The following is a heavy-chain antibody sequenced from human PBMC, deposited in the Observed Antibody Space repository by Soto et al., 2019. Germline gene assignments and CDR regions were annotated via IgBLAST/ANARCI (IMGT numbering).Heavy chain of an antibody. CDR2: IIHILETP. CDR1: GGIFSSFP. Sequence: QVQLVQSGAEAGKPGSSVKVSCRASGGIFSSFPISWVRQSPGQGLEWLGGIIHILETPTYSQKFQDRVTITADKSTNTVYLELSGLRSEDTAVYYCATHGATTMARGAMKHYDSVSDVLGQGTTVTVSS. CDR3: ATHGATTMARGAMKHYDSVSDV. V-gene: IGHV1-69*06. J-gene: IGHJ6*02. D-gene: IGHD3-10*01.